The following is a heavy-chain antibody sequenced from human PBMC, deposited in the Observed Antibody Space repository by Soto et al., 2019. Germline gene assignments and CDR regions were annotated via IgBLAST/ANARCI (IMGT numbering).Heavy chain of an antibody. Sequence: SETLSLTCTVSGGSISSSSHYWGWIRQPPGKGLEWIGSIYYSGSTYYNPSLKSRVTISVDTSKHQFSLRLSSVTAADTAVYYCARGYGRNFDYWGQGTLVTVSS. CDR2: IYYSGST. J-gene: IGHJ4*02. D-gene: IGHD5-18*01. CDR3: ARGYGRNFDY. CDR1: GGSISSSSHY. V-gene: IGHV4-39*07.